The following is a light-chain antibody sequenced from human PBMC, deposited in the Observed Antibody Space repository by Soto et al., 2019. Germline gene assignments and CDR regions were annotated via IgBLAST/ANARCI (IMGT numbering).Light chain of an antibody. V-gene: IGKV1-5*01. CDR3: QQYNDYIT. Sequence: DIQMTQSPSSLSASVGDRVTITCRASQSITTYLNWYRQKPGKAPKLLIYAASTLENGVPTRFSGTGSETEFTLTVSSLQPDDSATYYCQQYNDYITFGQGTRLEIK. J-gene: IGKJ5*01. CDR2: AAS. CDR1: QSITTY.